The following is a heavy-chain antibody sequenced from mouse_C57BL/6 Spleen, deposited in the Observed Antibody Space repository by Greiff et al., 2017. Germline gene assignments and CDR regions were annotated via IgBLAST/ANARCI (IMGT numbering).Heavy chain of an antibody. CDR2: INPYNGGT. J-gene: IGHJ2*02. CDR3: ARKNRNYDFDY. Sequence: DVQLQEPGPVLVKPGASVKMSCKASGYTFTDYYMNWVKQSHGKSLEWIGVINPYNGGTSYNQKFKGKATLTVDKSSSTAYMELNSLTSEDSAVYYCARKNRNYDFDYWGQGTSLTVSS. CDR1: GYTFTDYY. D-gene: IGHD2-1*01. V-gene: IGHV1-19*01.